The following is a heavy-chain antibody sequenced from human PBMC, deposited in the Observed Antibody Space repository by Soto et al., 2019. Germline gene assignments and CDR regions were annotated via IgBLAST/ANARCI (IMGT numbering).Heavy chain of an antibody. D-gene: IGHD3-9*01. CDR3: AKGFTISGWFDP. Sequence: WGSRSQYRCAAGVSFCRYSPNCGHQAPGKGLEWVSAISGSGGSTYYADSVKGRFTISRDNSKNTLYLQMNSLRAEDTAVYYCAKGFTISGWFDPWGQGTLVTVSS. J-gene: IGHJ5*02. CDR2: ISGSGGST. V-gene: IGHV3-23*01. CDR1: GVSFCRYS.